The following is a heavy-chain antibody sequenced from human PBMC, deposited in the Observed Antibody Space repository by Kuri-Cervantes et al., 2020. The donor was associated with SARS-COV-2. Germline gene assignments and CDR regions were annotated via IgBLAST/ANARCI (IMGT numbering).Heavy chain of an antibody. D-gene: IGHD3-3*01. CDR3: ARELRDYDFWCGYSPAYYFDY. V-gene: IGHV4-4*07. J-gene: IGHJ4*02. CDR2: IYTSGST. CDR1: GGSISIYY. Sequence: SETLSLTCTVSGGSISIYYWSWIRQPAGKGLEWIGRIYTSGSTNYNPSLKSRVTMSVDTSKNQFSLKLSSVTAADTAVYYCARELRDYDFWCGYSPAYYFDYWGQGTPVTVSS.